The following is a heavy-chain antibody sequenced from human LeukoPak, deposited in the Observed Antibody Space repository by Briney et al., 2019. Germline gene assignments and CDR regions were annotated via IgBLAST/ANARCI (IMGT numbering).Heavy chain of an antibody. CDR1: GGTFSSYA. CDR2: IIPIFGTA. Sequence: SVKVPCKSSGGTFSSYAISWVRQAPGQGLEWMGGIIPIFGTANYAQKFQGRVTITADESTSTAYMELSSLRSEDTAVYYCARVFIAKARVGAFDIWGQGTMVTVSS. D-gene: IGHD6-13*01. CDR3: ARVFIAKARVGAFDI. V-gene: IGHV1-69*13. J-gene: IGHJ3*02.